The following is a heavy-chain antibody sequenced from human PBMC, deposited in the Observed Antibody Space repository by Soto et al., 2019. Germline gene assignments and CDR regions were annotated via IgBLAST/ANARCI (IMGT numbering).Heavy chain of an antibody. CDR1: GLTFSSYA. D-gene: IGHD3-9*01. Sequence: TGGSLRHSCAASGLTFSSYAMSWVRQATGKGLEWVSAISGSGGSTYYADSVKGRFTISRDNSKNTLYLQMNSLRAEDTAVYYCATEIANYDILTGYYQHYYYYGMDVWGQGTTVTVSS. CDR3: ATEIANYDILTGYYQHYYYYGMDV. CDR2: ISGSGGST. J-gene: IGHJ6*02. V-gene: IGHV3-23*01.